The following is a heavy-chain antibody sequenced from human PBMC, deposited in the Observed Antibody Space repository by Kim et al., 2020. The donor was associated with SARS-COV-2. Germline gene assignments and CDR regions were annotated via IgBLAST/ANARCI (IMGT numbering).Heavy chain of an antibody. J-gene: IGHJ4*02. Sequence: GESLKISCKASGYSFTNYWIGWVRQMPGKGLEWLGIIYPGDSDTRYSPSFQGQVTISADESISTAYLQWSSLKASDTAMYYCARRLYCSGGACYWGPFDYWGQGTLVTLSS. CDR2: IYPGDSDT. V-gene: IGHV5-51*01. D-gene: IGHD2-15*01. CDR3: ARRLYCSGGACYWGPFDY. CDR1: GYSFTNYW.